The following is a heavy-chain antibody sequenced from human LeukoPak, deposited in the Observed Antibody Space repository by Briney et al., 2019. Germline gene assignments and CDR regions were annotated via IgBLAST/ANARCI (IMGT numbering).Heavy chain of an antibody. D-gene: IGHD5-24*01. CDR1: GGSFNDYY. CDR3: ARDGDFYYFDY. CDR2: ISHSGST. J-gene: IGHJ4*02. V-gene: IGHV4-34*01. Sequence: SETLSLTCTVYGGSFNDYYWNWIRQPPGKGLEWIGKISHSGSTNYNPSLKSRVSISVDTSKNQFSLRLSSVTAADTAVYYCARDGDFYYFDYWGQGTLVTVSS.